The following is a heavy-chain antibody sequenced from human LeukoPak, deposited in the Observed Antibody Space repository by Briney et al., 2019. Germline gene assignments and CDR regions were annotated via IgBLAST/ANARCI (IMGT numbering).Heavy chain of an antibody. V-gene: IGHV4-59*13. J-gene: IGHJ4*02. D-gene: IGHD3-3*01. CDR1: GGSISSYY. CDR3: ARGVACDY. CDR2: IYYSGST. Sequence: SETLSRTCTVSGGSISSYYWSWIRQPPGKGLEWIGYIYYSGSTNYNPSLKSRVTISVDTSKNQFSLKLSSVTAADTAVYYCARGVACDYWGQGTLVTVSS.